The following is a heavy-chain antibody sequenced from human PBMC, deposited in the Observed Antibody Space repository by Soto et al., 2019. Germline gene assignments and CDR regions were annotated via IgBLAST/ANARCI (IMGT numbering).Heavy chain of an antibody. CDR3: TRDKEYYDFWSGYSPYYYGMDV. D-gene: IGHD3-3*01. Sequence: GGSLRLSCTASGFTFGDYAMSWFRQAPGKGLEWVGFIRSKAYGGTTEYAASVKGRFTISRDDSKSIAYLQMNSLKTEDTAVYYCTRDKEYYDFWSGYSPYYYGMDVWGQGTTVTVSS. CDR2: IRSKAYGGTT. V-gene: IGHV3-49*03. CDR1: GFTFGDYA. J-gene: IGHJ6*02.